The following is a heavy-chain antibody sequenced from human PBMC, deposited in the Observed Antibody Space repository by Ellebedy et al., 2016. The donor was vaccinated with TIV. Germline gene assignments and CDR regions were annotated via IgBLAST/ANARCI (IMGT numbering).Heavy chain of an antibody. V-gene: IGHV3-23*01. D-gene: IGHD5-18*01. CDR2: IVGSGS. J-gene: IGHJ4*02. Sequence: PGGSLRLSCAASGFTFSPYAMSWVRQAPGKGLEWVSGIVGSGSQKYADSVKGRFTISSDNSKRTVDLQMNSLRAEDTAVYFCAKDRTSGDGYWVFDNWGQGTLVSVSS. CDR3: AKDRTSGDGYWVFDN. CDR1: GFTFSPYA.